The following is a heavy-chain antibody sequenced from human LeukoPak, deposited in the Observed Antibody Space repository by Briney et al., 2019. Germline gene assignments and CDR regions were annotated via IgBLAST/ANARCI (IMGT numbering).Heavy chain of an antibody. D-gene: IGHD6-13*01. J-gene: IGHJ1*01. CDR3: ASQSSSWLAYFQH. Sequence: SETLSLTCTVSGGSISSGDYYWSWIRQPPGKGLEWIGYIYYSGSTYYNPSLKSRVTISVDTSKNQFSLKLSSVTAADTAVYYCASQSSSWLAYFQHWGQGTLVTVSS. V-gene: IGHV4-30-4*02. CDR2: IYYSGST. CDR1: GGSISSGDYY.